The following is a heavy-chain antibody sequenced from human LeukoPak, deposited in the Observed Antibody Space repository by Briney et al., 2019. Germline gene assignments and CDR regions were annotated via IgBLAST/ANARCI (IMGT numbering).Heavy chain of an antibody. CDR2: IYYSGST. CDR1: GGSISSSSYY. Sequence: PSETLSLTCTVSGGSISSSSYYWGWIRQPPGKGLEWVGSIYYSGSTYYNPSLKSRVTISVDTSKNQFSLKLSSVTAADTAVYYCARGLAYRGWFDPWGQGTLVTVSS. V-gene: IGHV4-39*07. CDR3: ARGLAYRGWFDP. D-gene: IGHD3-16*01. J-gene: IGHJ5*02.